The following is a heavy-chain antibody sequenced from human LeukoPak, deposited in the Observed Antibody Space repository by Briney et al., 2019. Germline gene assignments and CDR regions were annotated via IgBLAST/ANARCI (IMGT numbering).Heavy chain of an antibody. CDR3: ARHARPGCSGYENAFDI. CDR1: GGSIRSRNYY. J-gene: IGHJ3*02. V-gene: IGHV4-39*01. Sequence: SETLSLTCTVSGGSIRSRNYYWDWIRQPPGKGLEWIGNFYDSGSTYYNPSLKSRVTISGDTSKNQFSLKLASVTAADTAVYYCARHARPGCSGYENAFDIWGQGTMVTVSS. CDR2: FYDSGST. D-gene: IGHD5-12*01.